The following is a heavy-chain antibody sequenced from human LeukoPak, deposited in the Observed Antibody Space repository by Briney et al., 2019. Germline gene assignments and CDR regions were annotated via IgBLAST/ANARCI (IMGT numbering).Heavy chain of an antibody. CDR3: ASRTRTGTTPLYFDY. J-gene: IGHJ4*02. CDR1: GFTVSSNY. CDR2: IYSGGST. D-gene: IGHD1-14*01. V-gene: IGHV3-53*01. Sequence: PGGSLRLSCAASGFTVSSNYMSWVRQAPGKGLEWASVIYSGGSTYYADSVKGRFTISRDNSKNTLYLQMNSLRAEDTAVYYCASRTRTGTTPLYFDYWGQGTLATVSS.